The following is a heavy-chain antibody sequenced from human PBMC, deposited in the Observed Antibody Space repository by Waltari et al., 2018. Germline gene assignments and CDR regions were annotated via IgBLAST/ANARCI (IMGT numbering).Heavy chain of an antibody. Sequence: QVQLVQSGAEVKKPGASVKVSCKVSGYPLTELSMHWVRQAPGKGLEWMGGFDPEDGETIYAQKFQGRVTMTEDTSTDTAYMELSSLRSEDTAVYYCATAVGYPRLRARYFDYWGQGTLVTVSS. J-gene: IGHJ4*02. CDR2: FDPEDGET. CDR1: GYPLTELS. D-gene: IGHD1-1*01. V-gene: IGHV1-24*01. CDR3: ATAVGYPRLRARYFDY.